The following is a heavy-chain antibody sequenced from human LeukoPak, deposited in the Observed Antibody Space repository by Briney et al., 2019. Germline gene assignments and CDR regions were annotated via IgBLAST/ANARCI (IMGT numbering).Heavy chain of an antibody. CDR3: ARDRVYYYDSSGYYGMDV. CDR1: GFTFSSYW. Sequence: GGSLRLSCAASGFTFSSYWMSWVRQAPGKGLEWVANIKQDGSEKYYVDSVKGRFTIPRDNAKNSLYLQMNSLRAEDTAVYYCARDRVYYYDSSGYYGMDVWGQGTTVTVSS. V-gene: IGHV3-7*01. CDR2: IKQDGSEK. D-gene: IGHD3-22*01. J-gene: IGHJ6*02.